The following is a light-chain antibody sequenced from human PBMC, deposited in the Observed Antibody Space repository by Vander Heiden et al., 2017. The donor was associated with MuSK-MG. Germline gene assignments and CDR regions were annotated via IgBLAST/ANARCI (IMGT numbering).Light chain of an antibody. CDR1: TRDVGGYNY. J-gene: IGLJ3*02. V-gene: IGLV2-11*01. CDR2: DVS. Sequence: QSALTQPRSVSGSPGPSVTISCTGTTRDVGGYNYGSWYQQHPGKAHKLVIYDVSKRPSEDPDRFSGSKSGNTAALTIAGCQAEDEGDYYCGTYAGSYAVFGGGTKLTVL. CDR3: GTYAGSYAV.